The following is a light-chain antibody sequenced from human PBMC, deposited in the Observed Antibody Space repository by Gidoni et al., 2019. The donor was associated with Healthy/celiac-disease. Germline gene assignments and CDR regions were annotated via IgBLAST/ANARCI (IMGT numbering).Light chain of an antibody. V-gene: IGLV1-40*01. Sequence: QSVLTQPPPVSGAPGQGVTISCTGSSSNIGAGYDVHWYQQLPGTAPKLLIYGNSNRPSGVPDRFSGSKSGTSASRAITGLQAEDEADYYCQSYDSSLSGSVFGGGTKLTVL. J-gene: IGLJ2*01. CDR2: GNS. CDR3: QSYDSSLSGSV. CDR1: SSNIGAGYD.